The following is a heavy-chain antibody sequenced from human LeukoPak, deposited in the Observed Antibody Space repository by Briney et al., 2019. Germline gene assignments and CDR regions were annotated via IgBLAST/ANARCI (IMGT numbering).Heavy chain of an antibody. CDR1: GGSISSYY. CDR3: ARGGVAAAGTYY. V-gene: IGHV4-59*08. J-gene: IGHJ4*02. Sequence: SETLSLTCTVSGGSISSYYWSWIRQPPGKGLEWIGYIYYSGSTNYNPSLKSRVTISVDTSKNQFSLKLSSVTAADTAVYYCARGGVAAAGTYYWGQGTLVTVSS. CDR2: IYYSGST. D-gene: IGHD6-13*01.